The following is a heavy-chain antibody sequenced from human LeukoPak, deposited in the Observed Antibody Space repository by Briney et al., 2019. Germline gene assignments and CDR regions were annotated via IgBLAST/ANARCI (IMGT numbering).Heavy chain of an antibody. CDR2: IYPDDSDI. CDR1: GSSFTDYW. V-gene: IGHV5-51*01. Sequence: GASLQISCKGSGSSFTDYWIGWVRQLPGEGLQWMGIIYPDDSDIRYSPSFQGQVTISADKSIITAYLQWSSLKASDTAMYYCARHGRGSRSPNAFDIWGQGTMVSVSS. J-gene: IGHJ3*02. CDR3: ARHGRGSRSPNAFDI. D-gene: IGHD3-10*01.